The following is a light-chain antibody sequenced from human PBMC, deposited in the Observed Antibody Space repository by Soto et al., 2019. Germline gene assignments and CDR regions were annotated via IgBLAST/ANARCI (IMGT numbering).Light chain of an antibody. J-gene: IGLJ1*01. V-gene: IGLV2-8*01. CDR3: SSYAGSNMGV. CDR1: SSDVGGYKF. Sequence: QSALTQPPSASGSPGQSVTISCTGTSSDVGGYKFVSWYQQHPGKAPKLIIYEVTQWPSGVPDRFSGSKSGNTASLTVSGLQAEDDADYYCSSYAGSNMGVFGTGTKVTVL. CDR2: EVT.